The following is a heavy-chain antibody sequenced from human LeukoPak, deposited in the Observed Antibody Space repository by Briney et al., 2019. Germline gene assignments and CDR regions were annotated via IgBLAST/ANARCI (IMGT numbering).Heavy chain of an antibody. J-gene: IGHJ3*02. V-gene: IGHV5-51*01. D-gene: IGHD4-23*01. CDR1: GSSFTISW. Sequence: GESLNISCKGSGSSFTISWIGWVRPMPGKGLGWMGIIYPGDYDTRYSPSFQGQVTISADKSISTAYLQWSSLKASDTAMYYCARLLRTVVTPVFGGESGAFDIWGQGTMVTVSS. CDR2: IYPGDYDT. CDR3: ARLLRTVVTPVFGGESGAFDI.